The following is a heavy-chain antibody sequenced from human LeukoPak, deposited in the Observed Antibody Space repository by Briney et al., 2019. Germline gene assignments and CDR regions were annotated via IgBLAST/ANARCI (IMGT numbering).Heavy chain of an antibody. D-gene: IGHD3-22*01. CDR3: VKECLVIINYYFDY. CDR2: ISSTGGST. CDR1: GFTFSSYA. J-gene: IGHJ4*02. V-gene: IGHV3-64D*06. Sequence: HPGGSLRLSCAASGFTFSSYAMHWVRQAPGKGLEYVSVISSTGGSTYYADSVKGRFTVSRDNSKNTLYLQMSSLRAEDTAVYYCVKECLVIINYYFDYWGQGTLVTVSS.